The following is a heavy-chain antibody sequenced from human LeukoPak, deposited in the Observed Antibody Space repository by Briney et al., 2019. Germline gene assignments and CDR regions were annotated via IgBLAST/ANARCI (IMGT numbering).Heavy chain of an antibody. CDR2: INPNSGGT. J-gene: IGHJ4*02. V-gene: IGHV1-18*01. CDR3: ARAHRTETEPPDY. D-gene: IGHD2-21*02. CDR1: GFTFSSYA. Sequence: GGSLRLSCAASGFTFSSYAMHWVRQAPGQGLEWMGWINPNSGGTNYAQKLQGRVTMTTDTSTSTAYMELRSLRSDDTAVYYCARAHRTETEPPDYWGQGTLVTVSS.